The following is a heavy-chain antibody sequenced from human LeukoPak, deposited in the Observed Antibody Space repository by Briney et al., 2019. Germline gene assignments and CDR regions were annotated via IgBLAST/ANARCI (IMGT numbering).Heavy chain of an antibody. D-gene: IGHD6-13*01. CDR1: GFPFDIYA. V-gene: IGHV3-23*01. CDR3: AKTMYGNSWYSYYDY. CDR2: ISSGDTT. Sequence: GGFLRLSCTASGFPFDIYAMNWVRQAPGKGLEWVSSISSGDTTYYADSVKGLFTIPRDNSKNAHFLELNSLRAEDTVVYYCAKTMYGNSWYSYYDYWGQGALVTVSS. J-gene: IGHJ4*02.